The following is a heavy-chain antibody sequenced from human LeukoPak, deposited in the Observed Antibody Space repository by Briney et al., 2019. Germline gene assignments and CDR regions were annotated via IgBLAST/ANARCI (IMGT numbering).Heavy chain of an antibody. D-gene: IGHD6-19*01. Sequence: GGSLRLSCAASGFTVSSNYMSWVRQAPGKGLEWVSVIYSGGTTNYADSVKGRFTISRDNSKNTLFLQMNSLRAEDTAVYYCVRDIGWFRFDYWGQGTLVTVSS. CDR3: VRDIGWFRFDY. CDR1: GFTVSSNY. CDR2: IYSGGTT. V-gene: IGHV3-53*01. J-gene: IGHJ4*02.